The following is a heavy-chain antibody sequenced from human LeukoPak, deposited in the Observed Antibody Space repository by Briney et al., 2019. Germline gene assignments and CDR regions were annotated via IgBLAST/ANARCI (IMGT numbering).Heavy chain of an antibody. J-gene: IGHJ3*02. D-gene: IGHD3-16*01. CDR2: VRDDGSSQ. CDR3: TKGQLWPSGRAFDI. V-gene: IGHV3-30*02. Sequence: PGGSLRLSFAASGFTFSRYSMNWVRQAPGKGLDWVAFVRDDGSSQKYAATVKGRFTTSRDNSKNTLYLQMNNLRPEDTAVYYCTKGQLWPSGRAFDIWGQGTMVTVSS. CDR1: GFTFSRYS.